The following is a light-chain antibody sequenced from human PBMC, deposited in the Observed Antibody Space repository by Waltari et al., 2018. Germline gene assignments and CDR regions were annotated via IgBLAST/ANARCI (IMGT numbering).Light chain of an antibody. V-gene: IGLV2-23*02. CDR2: EVS. CDR3: CSYTGAGTL. J-gene: IGLJ3*02. Sequence: QSALTQPASVSGSPGPSITLSCTGTNSDIGSYTLVSWYQQQPGRAPKLIIFEVSKRPSGVSNRFSGSRSHNTASLTISGLQAEDEADYYCCSYTGAGTLFGGGTKLTVL. CDR1: NSDIGSYTL.